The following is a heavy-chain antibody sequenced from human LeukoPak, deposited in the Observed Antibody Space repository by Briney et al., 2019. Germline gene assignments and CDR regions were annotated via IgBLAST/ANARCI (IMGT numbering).Heavy chain of an antibody. CDR3: ARTRYDSSGPYGCFDY. CDR2: ISYDGSNK. Sequence: GGSPRLSCAASGFTFSSYAMHWVRQAPGKGLEWVAVISYDGSNKYYADSVKGRFTISRDNSKNTLYLQMNSLRAEDTAVYYCARTRYDSSGPYGCFDYWGQGTLVTVSS. J-gene: IGHJ4*02. D-gene: IGHD3-22*01. CDR1: GFTFSSYA. V-gene: IGHV3-30-3*01.